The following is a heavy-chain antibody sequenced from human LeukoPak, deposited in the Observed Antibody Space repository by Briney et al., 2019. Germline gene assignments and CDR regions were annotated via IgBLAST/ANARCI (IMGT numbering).Heavy chain of an antibody. CDR3: ARVVPAAMSG. V-gene: IGHV4-34*01. J-gene: IGHJ4*02. Sequence: SETLSLTCAVYGGSFSGYYWSWIRQPPGKGLEWIGEINHSGSTNYNPSLKIRVTISVDTSKNQFSLKLSSVTAADTAVYYCARVVPAAMSGWGQGNLVTVSS. D-gene: IGHD2-2*01. CDR1: GGSFSGYY. CDR2: INHSGST.